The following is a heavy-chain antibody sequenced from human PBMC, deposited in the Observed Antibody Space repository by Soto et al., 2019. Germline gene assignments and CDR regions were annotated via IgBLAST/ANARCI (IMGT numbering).Heavy chain of an antibody. V-gene: IGHV3-15*01. CDR2: IRSRGDGGAT. D-gene: IGHD5-18*01. J-gene: IGHJ4*02. CDR3: SASLDTKWDYYFDY. CDR1: GFNFNDAW. Sequence: PGGSLRLSCSASGFNFNDAWMTWVRQAPGKGLEWVGRIRSRGDGGATDYAEVVKGRFTISRDDSKTTLYLQVNNLKAEDTAVYYCSASLDTKWDYYFDYWGQGTLVTVSS.